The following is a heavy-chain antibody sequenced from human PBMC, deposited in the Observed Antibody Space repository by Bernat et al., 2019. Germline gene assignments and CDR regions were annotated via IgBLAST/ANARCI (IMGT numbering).Heavy chain of an antibody. CDR2: ISYDGSNK. J-gene: IGHJ6*02. Sequence: QVQLVESGGGVVQPGRSLRLSCAASGFTFSSYAMHWVRQAPGKGLEWVAVISYDGSNKYYADSVKGRFTISRDNSKNTLYLQMNSLRAEDTAVYYCARDQEDFLQWLDYYNYGMDVWGQGTTVTVSS. D-gene: IGHD6-19*01. CDR3: ARDQEDFLQWLDYYNYGMDV. CDR1: GFTFSSYA. V-gene: IGHV3-30-3*01.